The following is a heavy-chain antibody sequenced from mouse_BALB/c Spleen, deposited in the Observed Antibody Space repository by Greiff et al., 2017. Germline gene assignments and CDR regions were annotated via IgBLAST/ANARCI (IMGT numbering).Heavy chain of an antibody. J-gene: IGHJ4*01. CDR2: IDPANGNT. CDR1: GFNIKDTY. V-gene: IGHV14-3*02. CDR3: ARGITTFYYAMDY. D-gene: IGHD2-4*01. Sequence: EVKLMESGAELVKPGASVKLSCTASGFNIKDTYMHWVKQRPEQGLEWIGRIDPANGNTKYDPKFQGKATITADTSSNTAYLQLSSLTSEDTAVYYCARGITTFYYAMDYWGQGTSVTVSS.